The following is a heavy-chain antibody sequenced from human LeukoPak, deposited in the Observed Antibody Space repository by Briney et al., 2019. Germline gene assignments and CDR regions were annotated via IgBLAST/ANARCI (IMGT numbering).Heavy chain of an antibody. J-gene: IGHJ3*02. CDR3: AGDFGSGWYNAFDI. V-gene: IGHV3-21*01. CDR2: ISSSSSYI. CDR1: GFTFSSYS. Sequence: GGSLRLSCAASGFTFSSYSMNWVRQAPGKGLEWVSSISSSSSYIYYADSLKGRFTISRDNAKNSLYLQMNSLRAEDTAMYYCAGDFGSGWYNAFDIWGQGTMVTVSS. D-gene: IGHD6-19*01.